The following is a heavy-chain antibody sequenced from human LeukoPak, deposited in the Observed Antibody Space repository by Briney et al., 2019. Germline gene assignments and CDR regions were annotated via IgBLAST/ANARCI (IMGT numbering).Heavy chain of an antibody. Sequence: PMASVKVSCKASGYTFTGYYIHWVRQAPGQGLEWMGWINPNSGGTNYAQKFQGRVTMPRDPSTSTAYMELSRLRSDDTAVYSCATDVWSMVRGVMNTYNWFDPWGQGTLVIVSS. D-gene: IGHD3-10*01. CDR3: ATDVWSMVRGVMNTYNWFDP. J-gene: IGHJ5*02. CDR2: INPNSGGT. CDR1: GYTFTGYY. V-gene: IGHV1-2*02.